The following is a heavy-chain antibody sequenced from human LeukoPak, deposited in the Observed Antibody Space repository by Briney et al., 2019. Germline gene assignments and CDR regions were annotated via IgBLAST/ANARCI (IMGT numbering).Heavy chain of an antibody. V-gene: IGHV3-33*08. Sequence: GGSLRLSCAASGFTLSGYGMHWVRQAPGKGLEWVAIICSDGINKYYADSVKGRFNISRDNAKNTLNLQMNSLRVEDTAVYYCARGYSCSSSSPKVDSFDIWGQGTTVTVSS. J-gene: IGHJ3*02. CDR1: GFTLSGYG. D-gene: IGHD6-6*01. CDR3: ARGYSCSSSSPKVDSFDI. CDR2: ICSDGINK.